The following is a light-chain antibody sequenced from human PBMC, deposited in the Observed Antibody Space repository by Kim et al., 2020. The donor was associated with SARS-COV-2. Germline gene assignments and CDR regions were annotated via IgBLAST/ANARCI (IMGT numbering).Light chain of an antibody. CDR1: RSNIGSNA. J-gene: IGLJ2*01. V-gene: IGLV1-44*01. Sequence: GQRVTISCSGSRSNIGSNAVNWYQQLPGTAPKLLIYSDDHRPSGVPDRFSGSKSGTSASLAISGLQSEDEAGYYCAAWDDSLNGVIFGGGTQLTVL. CDR2: SDD. CDR3: AAWDDSLNGVI.